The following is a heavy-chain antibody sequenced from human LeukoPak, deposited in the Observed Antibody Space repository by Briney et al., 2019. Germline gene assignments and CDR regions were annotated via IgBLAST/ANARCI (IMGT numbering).Heavy chain of an antibody. D-gene: IGHD3-22*01. Sequence: SETLSLTCTVSGGSISSSSYYWGWIRQPPGKGLEWIGSIYYSGSTYYNPSLKSRVTISVDTSKNQFSLKLSSVTAADTAVYYCARRKVVVDYWGQGTLVTVSS. V-gene: IGHV4-39*01. J-gene: IGHJ4*02. CDR2: IYYSGST. CDR3: ARRKVVVDY. CDR1: GGSISSSSYY.